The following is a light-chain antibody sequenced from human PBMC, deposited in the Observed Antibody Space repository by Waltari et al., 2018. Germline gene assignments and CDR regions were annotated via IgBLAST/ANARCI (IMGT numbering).Light chain of an antibody. J-gene: IGKJ4*01. CDR3: QQYGGSSLT. CDR2: DAS. Sequence: EIVLPQSPATLSLSPGERATLSCGASQSISSRSLAWYQQKPGLAPRLLIYDASSRATGIPDRFSGSGSGTDFTLTISRLEPEDFAVYHCQQYGGSSLTVGGGTRVEIK. CDR1: QSISSRS. V-gene: IGKV3D-20*01.